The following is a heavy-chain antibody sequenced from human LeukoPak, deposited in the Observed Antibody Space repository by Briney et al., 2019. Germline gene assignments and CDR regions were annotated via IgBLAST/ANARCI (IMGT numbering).Heavy chain of an antibody. V-gene: IGHV4-61*08. CDR2: IYYSGST. D-gene: IGHD3-9*01. Sequence: SETLSLTCTVSGGSISSGGYYWSWIRQPPGKGLEWIGYIYYSGSTNYNPSLKSRVTISVDTSKNQLSLKLSSVTAADTAVYYCARGRRYFDWLLGGFDYWGQGTLVTVSS. J-gene: IGHJ4*02. CDR1: GGSISSGGYY. CDR3: ARGRRYFDWLLGGFDY.